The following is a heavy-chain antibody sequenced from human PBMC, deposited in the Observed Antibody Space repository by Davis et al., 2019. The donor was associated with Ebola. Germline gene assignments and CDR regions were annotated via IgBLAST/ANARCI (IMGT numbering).Heavy chain of an antibody. CDR2: INPSGGST. D-gene: IGHD3-10*01. V-gene: IGHV1-46*01. J-gene: IGHJ6*02. CDR3: ARDPHYYGSGRNYYGMDV. Sequence: ASVKVSCKASGYTFTSYYMHWVRQAPGQGLEWMGIINPSGGSTSYAQKFQGRVTMTRDTSTSTVYMELSSLRSDDTAVYYCARDPHYYGSGRNYYGMDVWGQGTTVTVSS. CDR1: GYTFTSYY.